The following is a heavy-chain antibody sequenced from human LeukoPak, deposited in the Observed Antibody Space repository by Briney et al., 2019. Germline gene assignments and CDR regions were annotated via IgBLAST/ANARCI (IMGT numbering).Heavy chain of an antibody. J-gene: IGHJ4*02. CDR2: INHSGST. V-gene: IGHV4-34*01. Sequence: SETLSLTCAVYGGSFSGYYWSWIRQPPGKGLEWIGEINHSGSTNYNPSLKSRVTISVDTSKNQFSLKLSSVTAADTAVYYCASGLLGELSLWGQGTLVTVSS. D-gene: IGHD3-16*02. CDR1: GGSFSGYY. CDR3: ASGLLGELSL.